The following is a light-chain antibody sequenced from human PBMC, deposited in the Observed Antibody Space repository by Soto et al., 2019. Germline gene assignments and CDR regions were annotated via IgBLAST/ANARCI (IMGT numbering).Light chain of an antibody. CDR1: QRISSW. CDR3: QQYNANSET. CDR2: EAS. V-gene: IGKV1-5*03. J-gene: IGKJ1*01. Sequence: DIRMTQSPPTLSASVGDKVTITCRAGQRISSWLAWYQQNPGKAPKVLIYEASTLQSGVPSRFSGSVSGTEYTLTISGLQPDDFATYYCQQYNANSETFGQGTKVEVK.